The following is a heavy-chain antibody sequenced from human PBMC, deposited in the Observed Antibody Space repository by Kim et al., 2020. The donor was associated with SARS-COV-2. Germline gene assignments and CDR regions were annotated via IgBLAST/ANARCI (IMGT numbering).Heavy chain of an antibody. CDR2: NGNT. CDR3: ARASYCDY. Sequence: NGNTKYSQKFQGRVTLTRDTSASTAYMELSSLRSEDTAVYYCARASYCDYWGQGTLVTVSS. V-gene: IGHV1-3*01. J-gene: IGHJ4*02.